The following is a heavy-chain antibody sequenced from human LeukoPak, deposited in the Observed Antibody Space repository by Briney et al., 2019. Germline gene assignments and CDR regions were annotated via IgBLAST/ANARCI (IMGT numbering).Heavy chain of an antibody. V-gene: IGHV4-59*01. CDR3: ARVDPDSSSTLEVFDY. CDR1: GGSISSYY. J-gene: IGHJ4*02. D-gene: IGHD6-6*01. Sequence: SETLSLTCTVSGGSISSYYWSWIRQPPGKGLEWIGYIYYSGSTNYNPSLKSRVTISVDTSKTQFSLELSSVTAADTAVYYCARVDPDSSSTLEVFDYWGQGTVVPVTS. CDR2: IYYSGST.